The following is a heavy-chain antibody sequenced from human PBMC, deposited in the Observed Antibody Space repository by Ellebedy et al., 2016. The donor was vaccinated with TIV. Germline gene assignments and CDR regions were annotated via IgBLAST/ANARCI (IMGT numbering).Heavy chain of an antibody. V-gene: IGHV4-59*01. CDR2: IYYGGST. D-gene: IGHD1-1*01. J-gene: IGHJ4*02. CDR3: ARIDNTDGAVEHFFDY. CDR1: GGSFGSYY. Sequence: MPSETLSLTCTVSGGSFGSYYWSWLRQPPGKGLEWIGFIYYGGSTKYNPSLESRITISIDTSKSQFSLRLTSVTAADTAVYYCARIDNTDGAVEHFFDYWGQGTLVTVSS.